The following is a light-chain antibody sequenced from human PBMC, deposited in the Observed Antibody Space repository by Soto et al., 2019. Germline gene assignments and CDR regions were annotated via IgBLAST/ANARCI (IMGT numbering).Light chain of an antibody. CDR1: SSDVGPYNY. CDR3: SSYTTSTALV. J-gene: IGLJ2*01. Sequence: QSVLTQPDSVSGSPGQSVTISCTGTSSDVGPYNYVSWYQQHPGKAPNLLIYEVTKRPSGVSNRFSGSKSDNTASLTISGLQAEDEAEYYYSSYTTSTALVFGGGTKVTVL. V-gene: IGLV2-14*01. CDR2: EVT.